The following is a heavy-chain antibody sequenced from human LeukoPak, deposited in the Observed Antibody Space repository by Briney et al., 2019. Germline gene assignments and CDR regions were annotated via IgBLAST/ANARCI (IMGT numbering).Heavy chain of an antibody. Sequence: ASVKVSCKASGYTFTSYGISWVRQAPGQGLEWMGWISAYNGNTNYAQKLQGRVTMTRNTSISTAYMELSSLRSEDTAVYYCARGRRGGSYFGYWGQGTLVTVSS. D-gene: IGHD1-26*01. CDR2: ISAYNGNT. J-gene: IGHJ4*02. V-gene: IGHV1-18*01. CDR1: GYTFTSYG. CDR3: ARGRRGGSYFGY.